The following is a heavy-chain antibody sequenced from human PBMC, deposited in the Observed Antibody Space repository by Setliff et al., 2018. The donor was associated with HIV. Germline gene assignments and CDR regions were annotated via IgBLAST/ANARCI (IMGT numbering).Heavy chain of an antibody. J-gene: IGHJ4*02. D-gene: IGHD6-13*01. CDR2: INPNSGNT. V-gene: IGHV1-2*02. Sequence: ASVKVSCKASGYTFTVYFMHWVRQAPGQGLEWMGWINPNSGNTNSAQEFRDRVSLSADASSSTTYLEVRNLTFDDTAVYYCARMKWGGSAAAGWDYWGQGTQVTVSS. CDR1: GYTFTVYF. CDR3: ARMKWGGSAAAGWDY.